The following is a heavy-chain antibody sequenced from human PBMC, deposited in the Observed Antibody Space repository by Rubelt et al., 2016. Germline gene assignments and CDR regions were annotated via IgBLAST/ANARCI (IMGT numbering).Heavy chain of an antibody. D-gene: IGHD1-26*01. V-gene: IGHV3-30*04. CDR1: TYA. Sequence: TYAMHWVRQAPGKGLEWVGIISYDGNNKYYADSVKGRFTISRDNSKNTLLLQMNSLRAEDTAVYYCVRGNSGSYFSYPYDYWGQGTLVTASS. CDR3: VRGNSGSYFSYPYDY. CDR2: ISYDGNNK. J-gene: IGHJ4*02.